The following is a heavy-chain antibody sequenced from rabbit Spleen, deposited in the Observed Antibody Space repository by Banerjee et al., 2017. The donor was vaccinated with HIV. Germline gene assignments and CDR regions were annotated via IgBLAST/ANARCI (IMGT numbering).Heavy chain of an antibody. CDR1: GVSFSGDSY. D-gene: IGHD7-1*01. V-gene: IGHV1S40*01. Sequence: QSLEESGGDLVKPGASLTLTCIASGVSFSGDSYMCWVRQAPGKGLEWIACIDTGSGSTYYASWAKGRFTLSKTSSTTVTLQMTSVTAADTATYFCGRVSGTILNGIGLWGPGTLVTVS. CDR2: IDTGSGST. J-gene: IGHJ4*01. CDR3: GRVSGTILNGIGL.